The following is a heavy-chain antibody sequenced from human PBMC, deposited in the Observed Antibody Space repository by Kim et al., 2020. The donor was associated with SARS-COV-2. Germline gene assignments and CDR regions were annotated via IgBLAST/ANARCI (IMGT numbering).Heavy chain of an antibody. V-gene: IGHV4-59*01. CDR3: ARAGVDSPNWFDP. J-gene: IGHJ5*02. D-gene: IGHD5-12*01. Sequence: YHTPRKSRVTISVDTSKNRFSLRLSSVTAADTAVYYCARAGVDSPNWFDPWGQGTLVTVSS.